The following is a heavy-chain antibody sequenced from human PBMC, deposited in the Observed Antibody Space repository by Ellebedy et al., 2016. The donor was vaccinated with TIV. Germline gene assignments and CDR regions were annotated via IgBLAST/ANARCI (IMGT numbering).Heavy chain of an antibody. D-gene: IGHD2-21*01. CDR1: GGSISSYY. CDR3: ARLVVGRPLVAPHTYYFDY. V-gene: IGHV4-34*01. J-gene: IGHJ4*02. Sequence: MPSETLSLTCTVSGGSISSYYWSWIRQPPGKGLEWIGEINHSGSTNYNPSLKSRVTISVDTSKNQFSLKLSSVTAADTAVYYCARLVVGRPLVAPHTYYFDYWGQGTLVTVSS. CDR2: INHSGST.